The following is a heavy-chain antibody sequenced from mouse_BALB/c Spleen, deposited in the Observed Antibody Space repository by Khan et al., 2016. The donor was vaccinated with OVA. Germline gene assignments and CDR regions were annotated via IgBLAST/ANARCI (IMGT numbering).Heavy chain of an antibody. CDR1: GYSFKDYV. V-gene: IGHV9-3-1*01. D-gene: IGHD3-3*01. CDR3: GRFQGRY. Sequence: QIQLVQSGPELKKPGATVKISCKASGYSFKDYVMNWVKQSPGEGLKWMGWMNTYTGEPTYADDFKGRFAFSLATSASTAYLEINSLKNEDTARKFCGRFQGRYWGQGTPLTVSS. CDR2: MNTYTGEP. J-gene: IGHJ2*01.